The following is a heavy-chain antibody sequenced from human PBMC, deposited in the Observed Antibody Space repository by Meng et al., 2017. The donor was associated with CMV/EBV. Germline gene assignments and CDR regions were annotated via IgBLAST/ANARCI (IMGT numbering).Heavy chain of an antibody. V-gene: IGHV3-7*01. Sequence: GGSLRLSCAASGFTFSSYWMGWVRQAPGKGLEWVANIKQDGSEKYYVDSVKGRFTISRDNAKNSLYLQMNSLRAEDTAVYYCARDRGYCSSTSCRYWYFDLWGRGTLVTVSS. CDR1: GFTFSSYW. D-gene: IGHD2-2*01. CDR3: ARDRGYCSSTSCRYWYFDL. J-gene: IGHJ2*01. CDR2: IKQDGSEK.